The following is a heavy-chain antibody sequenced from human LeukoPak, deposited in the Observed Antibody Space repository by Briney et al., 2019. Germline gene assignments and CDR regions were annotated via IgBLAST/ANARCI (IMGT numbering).Heavy chain of an antibody. Sequence: PGGSLRLSCAASGFTFSSYSMNWVRQAPGKGLEWVSSISSSSSYIYYADSVKGRFTISRYNAKNSLYLQMNSLRAEDTAVYYCARDRIAAAGIAFDIWGQGTMVTVSS. J-gene: IGHJ3*02. V-gene: IGHV3-21*01. D-gene: IGHD6-13*01. CDR1: GFTFSSYS. CDR2: ISSSSSYI. CDR3: ARDRIAAAGIAFDI.